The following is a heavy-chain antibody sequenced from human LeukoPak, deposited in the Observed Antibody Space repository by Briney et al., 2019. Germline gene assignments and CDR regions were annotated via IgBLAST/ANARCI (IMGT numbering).Heavy chain of an antibody. V-gene: IGHV4-61*02. CDR1: GDSISTGSYY. J-gene: IGHJ4*02. CDR2: IYASGTT. D-gene: IGHD6-19*01. CDR3: KMGYSSGWEPYYLDS. Sequence: SETLSPTCTVSGDSISTGSYYWSWLRQPAGKGLEWIGRIYASGTTNYNPSLKSRVTISIDTSNNQFSLKLNSVTAADTAVYYCKMGYSSGWEPYYLDSWGQGILVTVSS.